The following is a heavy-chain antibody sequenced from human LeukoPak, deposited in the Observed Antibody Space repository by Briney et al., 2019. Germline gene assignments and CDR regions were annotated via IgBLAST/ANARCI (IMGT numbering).Heavy chain of an antibody. D-gene: IGHD3-22*01. J-gene: IGHJ4*02. V-gene: IGHV4-59*01. Sequence: SSETLSLTCTVSGGSISSYYWSWIRQPPGKGLEWIGYLYYSGSTNYNPSLKSRVTISVDTSKNQFSLKLSSVTAADTAVYYCARASRVYYDSSGYYSVGCDYWGQGTLVTVSS. CDR2: LYYSGST. CDR3: ARASRVYYDSSGYYSVGCDY. CDR1: GGSISSYY.